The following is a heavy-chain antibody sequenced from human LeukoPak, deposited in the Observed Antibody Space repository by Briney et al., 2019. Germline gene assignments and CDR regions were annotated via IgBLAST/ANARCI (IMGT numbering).Heavy chain of an antibody. CDR3: ARDDGAAAGRRFDY. CDR1: GFTFSSYW. V-gene: IGHV3-7*01. J-gene: IGHJ4*02. D-gene: IGHD6-13*01. CDR2: IKQDGSEK. Sequence: PGGSLRLSCAASGFTFSSYWMSWVRQAPGKGLEWVANIKQDGSEKYYVDSVKGRFTISRDNAKNSLYLQMNSLRAEDTAMYYCARDDGAAAGRRFDYWGQGTLVTVSS.